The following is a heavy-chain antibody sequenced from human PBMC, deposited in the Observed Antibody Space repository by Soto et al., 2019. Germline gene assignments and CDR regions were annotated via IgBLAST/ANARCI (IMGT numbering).Heavy chain of an antibody. J-gene: IGHJ4*02. D-gene: IGHD6-6*01. V-gene: IGHV1-8*01. CDR3: VALAR. Sequence: QVQLVQSGAEVREPGASVKVSCKASGYTFTTYDINWVRQATRQGLEWMGWMKPSSGDTGYGQKFQGRVVLTRDTSTSTAYMELSGLKSEDTAVYYCVALARWGQGTLVTVSS. CDR2: MKPSSGDT. CDR1: GYTFTTYD.